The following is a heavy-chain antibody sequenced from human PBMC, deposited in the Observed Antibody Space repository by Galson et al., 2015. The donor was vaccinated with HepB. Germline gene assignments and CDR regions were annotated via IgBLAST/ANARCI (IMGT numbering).Heavy chain of an antibody. CDR3: AREARVAAPAAFDR. Sequence: SLRLSCAASGFTFSDHYMSWIRQAPGKGLEWVSYINSSSYTNYADSVKGRFTISRDNSKNILSLQMKNLGAEDTAIYYRAREARVAAPAAFDRWGPGILVTVSS. J-gene: IGHJ5*02. CDR2: INSSSYT. V-gene: IGHV3-11*06. CDR1: GFTFSDHY. D-gene: IGHD6-13*01.